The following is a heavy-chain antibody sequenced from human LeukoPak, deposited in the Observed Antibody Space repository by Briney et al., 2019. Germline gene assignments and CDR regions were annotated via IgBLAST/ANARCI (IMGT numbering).Heavy chain of an antibody. CDR1: GFTFSSYA. V-gene: IGHV3-23*01. Sequence: GGSLRLSCAASGFTFSSYAIGWVRQAPGKGLEWVSGINDSGGSTYYADSVKGRFTISRDNSKNTLYLQMNSLRAEDTAVYYCAKGVIAAASTGRAFDYWGQGTLVTVSS. CDR2: INDSGGST. CDR3: AKGVIAAASTGRAFDY. J-gene: IGHJ4*02. D-gene: IGHD6-13*01.